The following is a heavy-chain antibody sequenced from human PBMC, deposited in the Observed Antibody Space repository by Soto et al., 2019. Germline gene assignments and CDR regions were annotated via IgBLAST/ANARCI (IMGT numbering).Heavy chain of an antibody. CDR2: IYYSGNT. Sequence: PSETLSLTCAVYGGSFSGYYWSWIRQSPGRGLEWIGFIYYSGNTYTNPSLKSRVTIAADTSKNQISLTLTSVTAADTAAYFCAFSGRYYYHWFDPWGQGTLVTVSS. D-gene: IGHD3-10*01. V-gene: IGHV4-34*11. CDR1: GGSFSGYY. CDR3: AFSGRYYYHWFDP. J-gene: IGHJ5*02.